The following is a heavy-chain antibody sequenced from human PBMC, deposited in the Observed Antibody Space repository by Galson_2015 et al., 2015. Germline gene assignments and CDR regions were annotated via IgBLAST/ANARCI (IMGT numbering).Heavy chain of an antibody. CDR3: AREREDIVVVPAAIDYYYGMDV. D-gene: IGHD2-2*02. CDR2: IIPIFGTA. Sequence: SVKVSCKASGGTFSSYAISWVRQAPGQGLEWMGGIIPIFGTANYAQKFQGRVTITADESTSTAYMELSSLRSEDTAVYYCAREREDIVVVPAAIDYYYGMDVWGQGTTVTVSS. CDR1: GGTFSSYA. V-gene: IGHV1-69*13. J-gene: IGHJ6*02.